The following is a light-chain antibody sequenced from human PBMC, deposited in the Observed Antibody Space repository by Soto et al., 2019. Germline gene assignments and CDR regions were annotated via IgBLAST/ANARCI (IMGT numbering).Light chain of an antibody. CDR2: KAS. V-gene: IGKV1-5*03. CDR1: QSVSRW. J-gene: IGKJ1*01. Sequence: DIQMTQSPSTLSASVGDRVIITCRASQSVSRWMAWYQQKPGTAPKLLIYKASALESGVPSRFSGSGSGTESHLILSSLQPDDVDVYYCQQYHCGGPFGQGTQVEVK. CDR3: QQYHCGGP.